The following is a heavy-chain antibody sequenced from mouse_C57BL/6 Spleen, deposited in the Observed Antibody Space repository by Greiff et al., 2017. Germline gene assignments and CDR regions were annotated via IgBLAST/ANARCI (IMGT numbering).Heavy chain of an antibody. V-gene: IGHV1-82*01. CDR1: GYAFSSSW. J-gene: IGHJ2*01. Sequence: VHLQESGPELVKPGASVKISCKASGYAFSSSWMNWVKQRPGKGLEWIGRIYPGDGDTNYNGKFKGKATLTADKSSSTAYMQLSSLTSEDSAVYFCARVLTGTFDYWGQGTTLTVSS. CDR2: IYPGDGDT. D-gene: IGHD4-1*01. CDR3: ARVLTGTFDY.